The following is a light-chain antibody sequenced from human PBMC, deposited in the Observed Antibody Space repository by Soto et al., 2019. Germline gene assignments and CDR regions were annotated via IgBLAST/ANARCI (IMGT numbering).Light chain of an antibody. V-gene: IGLV1-40*01. CDR2: GDN. CDR1: TSNIGAPYD. Sequence: QSVLTQPPSVSGAPGQRVSISCTGSTSNIGAPYDVHWYQHLPGTAPKLLIYGDNNRPSGVPDRFSGSKSGTSASLAITRLQAVDAAHYYCPSYDITLHHYVFGTGTKVTVL. CDR3: PSYDITLHHYV. J-gene: IGLJ1*01.